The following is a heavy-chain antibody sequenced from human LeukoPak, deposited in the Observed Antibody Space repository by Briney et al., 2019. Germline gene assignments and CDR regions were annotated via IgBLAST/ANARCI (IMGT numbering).Heavy chain of an antibody. V-gene: IGHV4-39*01. Sequence: SETLSLTCTVSGGSISSSSYYWGWIRQPPGKGLEWIGSIYYSGSTYYNPSLKSRVTISVDTSKNQFSLKLSPVTAADTAVYYCARHRYLYDSSGYYWYYYYYYMDVWGKGTTVTVSS. CDR2: IYYSGST. CDR1: GGSISSSSYY. J-gene: IGHJ6*03. CDR3: ARHRYLYDSSGYYWYYYYYYMDV. D-gene: IGHD3-22*01.